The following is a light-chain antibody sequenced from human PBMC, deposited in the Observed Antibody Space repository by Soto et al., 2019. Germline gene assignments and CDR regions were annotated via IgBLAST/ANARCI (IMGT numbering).Light chain of an antibody. V-gene: IGKV3-20*01. J-gene: IGKJ4*01. Sequence: EIVLTQSPGTLSLSPGDRATLSCRASQSVGSNYLAWYQQKPGHAPRLVLYGASTRAIGIPDRISGSGAGTDFTLTIIRLEPEDFAVYDCQHYGTSPPSTFGGGTKVEIK. CDR3: QHYGTSPPST. CDR2: GAS. CDR1: QSVGSNY.